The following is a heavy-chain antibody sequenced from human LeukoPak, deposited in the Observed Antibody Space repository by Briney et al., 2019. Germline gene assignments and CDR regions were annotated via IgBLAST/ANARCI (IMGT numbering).Heavy chain of an antibody. CDR1: GFIFSSYA. Sequence: PGGSLRLSCAASGFIFSSYAMSWVRQAPGKGLEWVSIISGSGGSTYYGDSVKGRFTISRDNSKNTLYLRMNSLRAEDTAVYYCAKKEGNWNVFDYWGQGTLVTVSS. CDR3: AKKEGNWNVFDY. CDR2: ISGSGGST. D-gene: IGHD1-20*01. J-gene: IGHJ4*02. V-gene: IGHV3-23*01.